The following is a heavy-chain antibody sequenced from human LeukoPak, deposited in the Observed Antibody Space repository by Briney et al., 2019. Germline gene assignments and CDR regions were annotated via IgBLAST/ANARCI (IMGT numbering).Heavy chain of an antibody. V-gene: IGHV4-61*01. D-gene: IGHD3-22*01. Sequence: SETLSLTCTVSGGSVDSGTYYWNWIRQPPGKGLEWIGYMYHGGTTNYNPSLKSRVTISVDTSKNQFSLKLSSVTAADTAVYYCAGAPSYDDSSGVRIRFDPWGQGILVTVSS. CDR1: GGSVDSGTYY. CDR3: AGAPSYDDSSGVRIRFDP. J-gene: IGHJ5*02. CDR2: MYHGGTT.